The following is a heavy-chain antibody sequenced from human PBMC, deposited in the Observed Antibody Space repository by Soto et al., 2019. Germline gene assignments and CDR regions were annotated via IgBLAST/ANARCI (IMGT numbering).Heavy chain of an antibody. CDR3: TTVFEY. Sequence: PGGSLRLSCAASGFTFTNYWMHWVRQVPGKGLVWVSRIDGVGTGTSYSDSVRGRFTISRDNAENTLYLQMNSLRAEDTAVYYCTTVFEYWGKGTLV. V-gene: IGHV3-74*01. CDR1: GFTFTNYW. CDR2: IDGVGTGT. J-gene: IGHJ4*01.